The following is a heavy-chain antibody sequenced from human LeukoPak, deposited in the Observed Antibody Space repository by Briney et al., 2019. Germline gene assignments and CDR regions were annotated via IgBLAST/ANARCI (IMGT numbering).Heavy chain of an antibody. Sequence: PGESLTLTCTASGFTFSSYGMHWVRQAPGKGLEWVAFIRNDGSNKYYADSVKGRFTISRDNSQDTLYLQMNSLRAEDTAVYCCAKGLGFFPRFYDFDCWGRGGLITVSS. CDR3: AKGLGFFPRFYDFDC. D-gene: IGHD3-3*01. J-gene: IGHJ4*02. CDR1: GFTFSSYG. V-gene: IGHV3-30*02. CDR2: IRNDGSNK.